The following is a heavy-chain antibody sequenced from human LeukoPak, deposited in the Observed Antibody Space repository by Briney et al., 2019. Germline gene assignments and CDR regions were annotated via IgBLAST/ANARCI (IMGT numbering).Heavy chain of an antibody. V-gene: IGHV1-69*05. CDR1: GGTFSSYA. J-gene: IGHJ5*02. CDR3: AREEVVPAAKRNWFDP. Sequence: ASVKVSCKASGGTFSSYAICWVRQAPGQGLEWMGGIIPIFGTANYAQKFQGRVTITTDESTSTAYMELSSLRSEDTAVYYCAREEVVPAAKRNWFDPWGQGTLVTVSS. D-gene: IGHD2-2*01. CDR2: IIPIFGTA.